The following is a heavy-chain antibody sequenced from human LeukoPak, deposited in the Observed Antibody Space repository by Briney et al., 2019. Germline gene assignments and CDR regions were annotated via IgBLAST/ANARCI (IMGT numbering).Heavy chain of an antibody. CDR3: AKAPPLIVVVTEDYFNY. CDR1: GFTFSSYE. D-gene: IGHD2-21*02. V-gene: IGHV3-48*03. Sequence: GGSLRLSCAASGFTFSSYEMNWVRQAPGKGLEWVSYISSSGSTIYYADSVKGRFTISRDNAKNSLYLQMNSLRAEDTAVYYCAKAPPLIVVVTEDYFNYWGQGTLVTVSS. J-gene: IGHJ4*02. CDR2: ISSSGSTI.